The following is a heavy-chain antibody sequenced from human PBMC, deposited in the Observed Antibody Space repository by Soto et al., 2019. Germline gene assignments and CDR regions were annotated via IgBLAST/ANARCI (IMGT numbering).Heavy chain of an antibody. CDR2: IKHSGSS. D-gene: IGHD6-19*01. J-gene: IGHJ3*02. CDR3: ARGGSSDWQVALDI. CDR1: AGSFSHYY. V-gene: IGHV4-34*01. Sequence: SETLSLTCAVYAGSFSHYYWNWIRQSPGRGLEWIGKIKHSGSSNYNPSLRSRVSISVGMSKNQFSLRLTSVTAADTAVYYCARGGSSDWQVALDIWGQGTMVTVS.